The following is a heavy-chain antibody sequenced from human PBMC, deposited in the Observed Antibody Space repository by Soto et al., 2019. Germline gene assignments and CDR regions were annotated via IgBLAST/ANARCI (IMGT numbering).Heavy chain of an antibody. CDR3: ARARPAYDFWSGYYMDV. J-gene: IGHJ6*03. Sequence: GGSLRLSCAASGVTVSSNYVSWVRQAPGKGLEWVSVIYSGGSTYYADSVKGRFTISRDNSKNTLYLQMNSLRAEDTAVYYCARARPAYDFWSGYYMDVWGKGTTVTVSS. D-gene: IGHD3-3*01. V-gene: IGHV3-66*01. CDR1: GVTVSSNY. CDR2: IYSGGST.